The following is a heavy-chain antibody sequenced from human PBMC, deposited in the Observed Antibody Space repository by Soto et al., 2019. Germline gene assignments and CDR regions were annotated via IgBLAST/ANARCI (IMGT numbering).Heavy chain of an antibody. V-gene: IGHV4-59*01. Sequence: PSETLSLTCTVAGGSIISYYWSWIRQPPGKGLEWIGYIYYSGSTNYNPSLKSRVTISVDTSKTQFSLKLSSVTAADTAVYYCARDLDSRSTPYWGQGTLVTVSS. CDR3: ARDLDSRSTPY. J-gene: IGHJ4*02. D-gene: IGHD3-9*01. CDR1: GGSIISYY. CDR2: IYYSGST.